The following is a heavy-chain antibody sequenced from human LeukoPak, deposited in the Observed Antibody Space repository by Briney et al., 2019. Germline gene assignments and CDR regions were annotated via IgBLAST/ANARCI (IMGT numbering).Heavy chain of an antibody. CDR3: TRGPGITMVRRFFDY. Sequence: PGGSLRLSCTASGFTFGDYAMSWVRQAPGKGLEWVGFIRSKAYGGTTEYAASVKGRFTISRDDSKSIAYLQMNSLKTKDTAVYYCTRGPGITMVRRFFDYWGQGTLVTVSS. CDR2: IRSKAYGGTT. V-gene: IGHV3-49*04. D-gene: IGHD3-10*01. J-gene: IGHJ4*02. CDR1: GFTFGDYA.